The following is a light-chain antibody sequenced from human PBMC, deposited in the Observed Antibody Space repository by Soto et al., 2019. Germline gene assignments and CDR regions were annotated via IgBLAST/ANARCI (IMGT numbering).Light chain of an antibody. CDR2: GAS. CDR1: QSVSSSY. CDR3: QQYGSSLWP. J-gene: IGKJ1*01. Sequence: EIVLTHSPGTLSLSPGERATLSCRASQSVSSSYLAWYQQKPGQATRLLIDGASSPATDIPDRFSDSGSGTDFTITISRREPEEFAVYYLQQYGSSLWPLGQGPKVEIK. V-gene: IGKV3-20*01.